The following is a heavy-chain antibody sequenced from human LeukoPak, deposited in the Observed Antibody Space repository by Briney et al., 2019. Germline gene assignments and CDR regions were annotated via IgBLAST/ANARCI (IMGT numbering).Heavy chain of an antibody. V-gene: IGHV3-21*01. Sequence: GGSLRLSCAASGFTFSSYSMNWVRQAPGKGLEWVSSISSSSSYIYYADSVKGRFTISRDNAKNSLYLQMNSLRAEDTAVYYCARAPLAVAGTLNYWGQGTLVTVSS. CDR2: ISSSSSYI. CDR1: GFTFSSYS. CDR3: ARAPLAVAGTLNY. D-gene: IGHD6-19*01. J-gene: IGHJ4*02.